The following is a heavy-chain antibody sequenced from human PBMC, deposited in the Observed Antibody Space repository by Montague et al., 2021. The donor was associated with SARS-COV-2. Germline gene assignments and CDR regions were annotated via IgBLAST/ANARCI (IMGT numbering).Heavy chain of an antibody. CDR3: ASHGYTKVWSGMDV. J-gene: IGHJ6*02. CDR2: IHHSGST. CDR1: GGSISSSTYY. V-gene: IGHV4-39*01. D-gene: IGHD6-13*01. Sequence: SETLSLTCTVSGGSISSSTYYWGWVRQPPGKGLEWIGSIHHSGSTYYNPSLETRVTISVDTSKNQFSLKLSSVTAADTAVFYCASHGYTKVWSGMDVWGQGITVTVSS.